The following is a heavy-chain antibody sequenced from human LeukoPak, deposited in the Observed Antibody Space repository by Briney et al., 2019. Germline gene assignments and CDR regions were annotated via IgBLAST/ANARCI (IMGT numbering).Heavy chain of an antibody. J-gene: IGHJ5*02. Sequence: GASVKVSCKASGGTFSSYAISWVRQAPGQGLEWMGGIIPIFGTANYAQKFQGRVTITADESTSTAYMELSSLRSEDTAVYYCARAEYYYDSSGVSWFDPWGQGTLVTVPS. CDR3: ARAEYYYDSSGVSWFDP. V-gene: IGHV1-69*13. D-gene: IGHD3-22*01. CDR1: GGTFSSYA. CDR2: IIPIFGTA.